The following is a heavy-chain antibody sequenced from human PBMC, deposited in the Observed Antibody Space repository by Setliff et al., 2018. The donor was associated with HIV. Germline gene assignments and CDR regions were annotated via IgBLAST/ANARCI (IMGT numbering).Heavy chain of an antibody. Sequence: RASVKVSCKASGYTFIAYYIHWVRQAPGQGLEWMGRIDPNFGGTNYAQKFQGRVSMTRDTSISTAYMELSRLRSDDTAVYYCARDDGFDIWGQGTMVTVS. J-gene: IGHJ3*02. CDR3: ARDDGFDI. CDR2: IDPNFGGT. CDR1: GYTFIAYY. V-gene: IGHV1-2*06.